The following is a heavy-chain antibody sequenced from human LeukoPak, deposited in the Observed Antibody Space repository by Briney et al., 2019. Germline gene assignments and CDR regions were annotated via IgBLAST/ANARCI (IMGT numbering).Heavy chain of an antibody. CDR2: IYYSGST. CDR3: ARVSQTRPPDY. V-gene: IGHV4-39*07. Sequence: PSETLSLTCTVSGGSISSSSYYWGWIRQPPGKGLEWIGSIYYSGSTYYNPSLKSRVTISVDTSKNQFSLKLSSVTAADTAVYYCARVSQTRPPDYWGQGTLVTVSS. CDR1: GGSISSSSYY. J-gene: IGHJ4*02.